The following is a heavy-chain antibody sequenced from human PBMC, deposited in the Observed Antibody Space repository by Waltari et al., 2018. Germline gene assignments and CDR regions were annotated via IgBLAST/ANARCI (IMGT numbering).Heavy chain of an antibody. J-gene: IGHJ4*02. CDR1: GFTFSSYA. CDR2: ISGSGGST. D-gene: IGHD6-19*01. CDR3: AKSIPGAVAGETLFFDY. Sequence: EVQLLESGGGLVQPGGSLRLSCAASGFTFSSYAMSWVRQAPGKGLEWVSAISGSGGSTYYADSVKGRFTISRDNSKNTLYLQMNSLRAEDTAVYYCAKSIPGAVAGETLFFDYWGQGTLVTVSS. V-gene: IGHV3-23*01.